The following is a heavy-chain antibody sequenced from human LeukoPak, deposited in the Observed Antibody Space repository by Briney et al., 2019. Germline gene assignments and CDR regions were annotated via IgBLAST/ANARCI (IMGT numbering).Heavy chain of an antibody. CDR2: IYYSGSA. V-gene: IGHV4-59*01. CDR3: ARATQGAFDI. J-gene: IGHJ3*02. CDR1: GGSINYYY. Sequence: SETLSLTCTVSGGSINYYYWSWIRQPPGKGLEWIGYIYYSGSANYNPSLKSRVSISVDTSKNHFSLKLSSVTAADTAVYYCARATQGAFDIWGQGTMVTVS.